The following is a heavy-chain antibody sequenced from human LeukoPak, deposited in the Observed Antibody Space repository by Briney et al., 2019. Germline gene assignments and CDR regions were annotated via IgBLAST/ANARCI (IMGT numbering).Heavy chain of an antibody. CDR2: ISYDGSNK. V-gene: IGHV3-30*03. D-gene: IGHD3-10*01. J-gene: IGHJ4*02. CDR1: GFTFSSYW. Sequence: PGGSLRLSCAASGFTFSSYWMHWVRQAPGKGLEWVAVISYDGSNKYYADSVKGRFTISRDNSKNTLYLQMNSLRAEDTAVYYCARGRHYYGSGRYSDYWGQGTLVTVSS. CDR3: ARGRHYYGSGRYSDY.